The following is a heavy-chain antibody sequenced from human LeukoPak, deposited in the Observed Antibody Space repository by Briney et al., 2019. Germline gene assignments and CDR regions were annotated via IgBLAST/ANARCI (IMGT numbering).Heavy chain of an antibody. CDR3: ASRGGRGYSYGLFDY. Sequence: GGPLRLSCAASGFSFCTYSMNWAREAPEKAVEWVSYICSNSNTIINAAPVKGRFTISRDNAKNSLYRKMNRLRGEDTAVYYCASRGGRGYSYGLFDYWGQGTLVTVSS. J-gene: IGHJ4*02. CDR2: ICSNSNTI. CDR1: GFSFCTYS. V-gene: IGHV3-48*01. D-gene: IGHD5-18*01.